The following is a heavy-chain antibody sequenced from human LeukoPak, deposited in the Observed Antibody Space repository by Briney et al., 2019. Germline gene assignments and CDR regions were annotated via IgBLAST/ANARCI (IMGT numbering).Heavy chain of an antibody. CDR1: GGSISSSSYY. CDR2: IYYSGST. V-gene: IGHV4-39*01. D-gene: IGHD3-3*01. Sequence: PSETLSLTCTVSGGSISSSSYYWGWIRQPPGMGLEWIGSIYYSGSTYYNPSLKSRVTISVDTSKNQFSLKLSSVTAADTAVYYCARQYSYYDFWSGYRPNWFDPWGQGTLVIVSS. J-gene: IGHJ5*02. CDR3: ARQYSYYDFWSGYRPNWFDP.